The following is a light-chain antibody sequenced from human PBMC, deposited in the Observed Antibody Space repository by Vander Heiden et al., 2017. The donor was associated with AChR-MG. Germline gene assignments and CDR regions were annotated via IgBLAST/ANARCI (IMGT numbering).Light chain of an antibody. J-gene: IGKJ3*01. CDR2: WAS. Sequence: DIVMTQSPDSLVGSLGERATIKCTSSQSVFYSSNNKHYLAWYQQKPGQPPKLLIYWASTRDSGVPDRFSGSWSGTDFTLTISSLQAEDVAVYYCQQYYSTPQTFGPGTKVDIK. CDR1: QSVFYSSNNKHY. V-gene: IGKV4-1*01. CDR3: QQYYSTPQT.